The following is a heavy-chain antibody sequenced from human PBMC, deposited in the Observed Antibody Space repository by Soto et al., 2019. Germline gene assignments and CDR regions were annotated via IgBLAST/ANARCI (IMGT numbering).Heavy chain of an antibody. Sequence: GTSVKVSCKASGGTFSRYAISWVRQAPGQGLEWTGGIIPIFGTANYAQKFQGRVTITADKSTSTAYMELSSLRSEDTAVYYCARVXEPGVAAAGTYYYGMDVWGQGTTVTVSS. J-gene: IGHJ6*02. CDR2: IIPIFGTA. CDR1: GGTFSRYA. D-gene: IGHD6-13*01. CDR3: ARVXEPGVAAAGTYYYGMDV. V-gene: IGHV1-69*06.